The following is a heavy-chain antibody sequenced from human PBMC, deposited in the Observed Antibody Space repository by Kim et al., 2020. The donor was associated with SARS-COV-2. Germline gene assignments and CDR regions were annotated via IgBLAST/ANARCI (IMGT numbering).Heavy chain of an antibody. D-gene: IGHD4-17*01. V-gene: IGHV3-21*01. Sequence: GGSLRLSCAASGFTFSSYSMNWVRQAPGKGLEWVSSISSSSSYIYYADSVKGRFTISRDNAKNSLYLQMNSLRAEDTAVYYCARAPTAGMDYGDYDTQAPRPVGITFDIWGQGTMVTVSS. J-gene: IGHJ3*02. CDR2: ISSSSSYI. CDR3: ARAPTAGMDYGDYDTQAPRPVGITFDI. CDR1: GFTFSSYS.